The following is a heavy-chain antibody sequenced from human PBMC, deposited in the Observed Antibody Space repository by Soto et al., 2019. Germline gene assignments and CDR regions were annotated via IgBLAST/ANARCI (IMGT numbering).Heavy chain of an antibody. Sequence: PGGSLRLSCAASGFTFSSYAMSWVRQAPGKGLEWVSAISGSGGSTYYADSVKGRFTISRDNSKNTLYLQMNSLRAEDTAVYYCAKDLYKWIQLPPTNYFDYWGQGTLVTVSS. CDR1: GFTFSSYA. CDR2: ISGSGGST. CDR3: AKDLYKWIQLPPTNYFDY. D-gene: IGHD5-18*01. J-gene: IGHJ4*02. V-gene: IGHV3-23*01.